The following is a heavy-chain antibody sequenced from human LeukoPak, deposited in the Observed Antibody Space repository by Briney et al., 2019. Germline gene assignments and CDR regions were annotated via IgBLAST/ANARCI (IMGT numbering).Heavy chain of an antibody. CDR3: AREEGTVRYRLNYFDY. J-gene: IGHJ4*02. D-gene: IGHD4-17*01. Sequence: GGSLRLSCAASGFTFSNYGMHWVRQAPGKGLEWVAIIWYDGSNQYYADSVRGRFTISRDNSKNTLYLQMNSLRAEDTAVYYCAREEGTVRYRLNYFDYWGQGTLVTVSS. CDR1: GFTFSNYG. CDR2: IWYDGSNQ. V-gene: IGHV3-33*01.